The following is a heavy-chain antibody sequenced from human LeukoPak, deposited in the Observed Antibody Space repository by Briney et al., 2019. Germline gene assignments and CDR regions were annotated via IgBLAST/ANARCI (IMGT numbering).Heavy chain of an antibody. Sequence: SETLSLTCSVSGGSISNYYWNWIRQTPGKGLEWIGYIYHSGSTYYNPSLKSRVTISVDTSKNQFSLKLSSVTAADTAVYYCARRGGGYYPSWFDPWGQGTLVTVSS. CDR2: IYHSGST. J-gene: IGHJ5*02. D-gene: IGHD3-22*01. CDR3: ARRGGGYYPSWFDP. CDR1: GGSISNYY. V-gene: IGHV4-59*08.